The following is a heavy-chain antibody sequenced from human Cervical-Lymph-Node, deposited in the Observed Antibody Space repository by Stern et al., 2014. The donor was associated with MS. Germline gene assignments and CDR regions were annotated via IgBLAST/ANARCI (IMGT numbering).Heavy chain of an antibody. V-gene: IGHV3-9*01. CDR1: GFTFKDYA. D-gene: IGHD6-19*01. Sequence: EVQLVESGGGLVQPGRSLSLSCAASGFTFKDYAMHWVRQVPGKGLEWVSGITWTSGSVGYADSVKGRFTISRDNAKNSLYLQMNSLRVEDTALYYCAKDIAVAGYHTPHAMDVWGQGTTVTVSS. CDR3: AKDIAVAGYHTPHAMDV. CDR2: ITWTSGSV. J-gene: IGHJ6*02.